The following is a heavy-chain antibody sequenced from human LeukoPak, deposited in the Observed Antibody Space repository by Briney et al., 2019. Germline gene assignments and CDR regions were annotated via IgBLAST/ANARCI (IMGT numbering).Heavy chain of an antibody. CDR2: ISSSVSTV. J-gene: IGHJ5*02. CDR3: ARDYCSSTSCLNWFDP. Sequence: RGSLRLSRAAPGFTFSDYYMIWICQAPGKGLESVSYISSSVSTVYYADSVKGRFTISRDNAKNSLYLQMNSLRAEDTAVYYCARDYCSSTSCLNWFDPWGQGTLVTVSS. D-gene: IGHD2-2*01. V-gene: IGHV3-11*01. CDR1: GFTFSDYY.